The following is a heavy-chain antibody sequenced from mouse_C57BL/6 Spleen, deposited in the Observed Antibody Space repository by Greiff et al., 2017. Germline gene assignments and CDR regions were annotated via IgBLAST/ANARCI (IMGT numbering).Heavy chain of an antibody. D-gene: IGHD2-4*01. Sequence: VQLQQSGAELVRPGTSVKVSCKASGYAFTNYLIEWVKQRPGQGLEWIGVINPGSGGTNYNEKFKGKATLTADKSSSTAYMQLSILTSEDSAVYFCARPDYGEGFAYWGQGTLVTVSA. CDR3: ARPDYGEGFAY. J-gene: IGHJ3*01. CDR2: INPGSGGT. V-gene: IGHV1-54*01. CDR1: GYAFTNYL.